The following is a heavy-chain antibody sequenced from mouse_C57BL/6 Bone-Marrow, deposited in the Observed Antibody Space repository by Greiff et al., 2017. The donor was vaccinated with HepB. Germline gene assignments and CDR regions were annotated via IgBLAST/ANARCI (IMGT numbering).Heavy chain of an antibody. CDR3: ARLTTVVAHYYAMDY. D-gene: IGHD1-1*01. CDR2: IDPSDSYT. J-gene: IGHJ4*01. CDR1: GYTFTSYW. V-gene: IGHV1-50*01. Sequence: QVQLQQPGAELVKPGASVKLSCKASGYTFTSYWMQWVKQRPGQGLEWIGEIDPSDSYTNYNQKFKGKATLTVDTSSSTAYMQLSSLTSEDSAVYYCARLTTVVAHYYAMDYWGQGTSVTVSS.